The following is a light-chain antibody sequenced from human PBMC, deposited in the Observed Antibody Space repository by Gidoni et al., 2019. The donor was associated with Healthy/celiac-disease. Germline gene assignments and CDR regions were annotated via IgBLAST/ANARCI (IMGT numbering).Light chain of an antibody. CDR1: QSISSW. V-gene: IGKV1-5*03. Sequence: DIQMTQSPSTRSASVGDRVTITCRASQSISSWLAWYQQKPGKAPKLLIYKASKVESGVPSRFSGSGSGTEFTLTISSLQPDDFATYYCQQYNSYRTFGQXTKVEIK. CDR2: KAS. J-gene: IGKJ1*01. CDR3: QQYNSYRT.